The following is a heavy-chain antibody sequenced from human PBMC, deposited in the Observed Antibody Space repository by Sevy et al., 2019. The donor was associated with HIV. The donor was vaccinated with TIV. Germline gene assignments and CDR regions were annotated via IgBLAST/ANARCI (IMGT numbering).Heavy chain of an antibody. CDR1: GFTFSNAW. CDR2: IKSKTDGGTT. CDR3: AARIAAAGTGWVDP. V-gene: IGHV3-15*01. J-gene: IGHJ5*02. Sequence: GGSLRLSCAASGFTFSNAWMSWVRQAPGKGLEWVGRIKSKTDGGTTDYAAPVKGRVTISREDSKNKLYLQMNSLKTEDTAVYYCAARIAAAGTGWVDPWGQGTLVTVSS. D-gene: IGHD6-13*01.